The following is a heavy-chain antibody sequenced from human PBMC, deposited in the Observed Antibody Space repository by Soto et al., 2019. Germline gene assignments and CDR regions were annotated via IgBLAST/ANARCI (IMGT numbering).Heavy chain of an antibody. J-gene: IGHJ5*02. CDR1: GFTFSSYA. CDR3: AKDRGHWGVIIPGHNWFDP. D-gene: IGHD3-10*01. CDR2: ISGSGGST. Sequence: PGGSLRLSCAASGFTFSSYAMSWVRQAPGKGLEWVSAISGSGGSTYYADSVKGRFTISRDNSKNTLYLQMNSLRAEDTAVYYCAKDRGHWGVIIPGHNWFDPWGQGTLVTVSS. V-gene: IGHV3-23*01.